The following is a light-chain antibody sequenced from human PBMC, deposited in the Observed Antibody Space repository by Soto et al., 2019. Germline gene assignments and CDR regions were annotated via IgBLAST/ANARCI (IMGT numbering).Light chain of an antibody. V-gene: IGLV2-14*01. CDR2: GVT. CDR3: SSFTTSYFYV. Sequence: QSALTQPASVSGSPGQSITISCTVSGSDIGAYNYVSWYQQHPGKAPKLLIHGVTRRPSGVSSRFSASKSAYTASLTISGLQAEDEANYYCSSFTTSYFYVFGPGTKATVL. CDR1: GSDIGAYNY. J-gene: IGLJ1*01.